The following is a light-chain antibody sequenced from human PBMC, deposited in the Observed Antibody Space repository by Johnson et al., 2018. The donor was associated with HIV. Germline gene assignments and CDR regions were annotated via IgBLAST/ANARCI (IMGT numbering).Light chain of an antibody. J-gene: IGLJ1*01. CDR1: SSNIGINY. CDR3: GTWDSSLSAYV. V-gene: IGLV1-51*01. Sequence: QAVLTQPPSVSAAPRQKVTISCSGSSSNIGINYVSWYQQLPGTAPKLLIYDNTKRPSGIPDRFSGSKSGTSATLGITGLQTGDEADYYCGTWDSSLSAYVVGTATKVTVL. CDR2: DNT.